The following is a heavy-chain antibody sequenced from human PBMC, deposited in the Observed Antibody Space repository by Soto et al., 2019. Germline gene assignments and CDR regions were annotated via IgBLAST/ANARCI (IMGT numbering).Heavy chain of an antibody. J-gene: IGHJ4*02. D-gene: IGHD6-6*01. V-gene: IGHV3-30-3*01. CDR2: LSYDGSNK. Sequence: GGSLRLSCAASAFTFSSYAMHWVRQAPGKGLEWVAVLSYDGSNKYYADSVKGRFTISRDNSKNTLYLQMNSLRAEDTAVYYCARGVAARDYFDYWGQGTLVTVSS. CDR1: AFTFSSYA. CDR3: ARGVAARDYFDY.